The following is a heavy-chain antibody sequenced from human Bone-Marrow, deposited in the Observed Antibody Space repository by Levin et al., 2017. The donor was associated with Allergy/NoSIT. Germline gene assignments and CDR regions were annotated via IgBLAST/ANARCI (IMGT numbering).Heavy chain of an antibody. J-gene: IGHJ4*02. Sequence: QPGGSLRLSCAASGFIVSSNYMSWVRQAPGKGLEWVSVIYSGDSTYYADSVKGRFTISRDNSKNTLFLQMSTLRAEDTAVYYCAREDGPNWDWGQGTLVTVSS. CDR1: GFIVSSNY. CDR3: AREDGPNWD. D-gene: IGHD7-27*01. V-gene: IGHV3-53*01. CDR2: IYSGDST.